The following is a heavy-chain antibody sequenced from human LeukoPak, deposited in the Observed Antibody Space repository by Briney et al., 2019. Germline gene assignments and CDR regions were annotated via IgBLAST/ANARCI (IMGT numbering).Heavy chain of an antibody. Sequence: WASVRVSCKASGGTFSSYAISWVRQAPGQGLEWMGGIIPIFGTANYAQKFQGRVTITADKSTSTAYMELSSLRSEDTAVYYCASVIAVAQAFDIWGQGTMVTVSS. CDR3: ASVIAVAQAFDI. CDR1: GGTFSSYA. J-gene: IGHJ3*02. V-gene: IGHV1-69*06. CDR2: IIPIFGTA. D-gene: IGHD6-19*01.